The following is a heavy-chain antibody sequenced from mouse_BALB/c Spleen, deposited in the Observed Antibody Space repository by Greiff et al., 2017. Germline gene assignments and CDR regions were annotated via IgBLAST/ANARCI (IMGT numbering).Heavy chain of an antibody. Sequence: VQLKESGPGLVKPSQSLSLTCTVTGYSITSDYAWNWIRQFPGNKLEWMGYISYSGSTSYNPSLKSRISITRDTSKNQFFLQLNSVTTEDTATYYCAAYGYDVWYFDVWGAGTTVTVSS. D-gene: IGHD2-2*01. J-gene: IGHJ1*01. CDR3: AAYGYDVWYFDV. CDR1: GYSITSDYA. V-gene: IGHV3-2*02. CDR2: ISYSGST.